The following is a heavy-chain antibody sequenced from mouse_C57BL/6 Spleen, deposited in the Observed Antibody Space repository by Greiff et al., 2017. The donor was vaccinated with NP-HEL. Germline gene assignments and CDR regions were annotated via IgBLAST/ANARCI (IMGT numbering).Heavy chain of an antibody. CDR2: IYPGDGDT. D-gene: IGHD1-1*01. J-gene: IGHJ4*01. CDR3: AREGRIYYYGSSYDAMDY. CDR1: GYAFSSSW. Sequence: QVQLQQSGPELVKPGASVKISCKASGYAFSSSWMNWVKQRPGKGLEWIGRIYPGDGDTNYNGKFKGKATLTADKSSSTAYMQLSSLTSEDSAVYFCAREGRIYYYGSSYDAMDYWGQGTSVTVSS. V-gene: IGHV1-82*01.